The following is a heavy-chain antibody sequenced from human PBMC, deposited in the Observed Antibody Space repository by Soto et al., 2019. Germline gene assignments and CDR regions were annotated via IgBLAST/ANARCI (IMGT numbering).Heavy chain of an antibody. V-gene: IGHV6-1*01. Sequence: SQTLSLTCAITGDSVSSNSAGWSWVRQSPSRGLEWLGRTYYRSKWYYEYAVSVRGRITINPDSSKNQYSLQLNSVTPEDTAVYFCARGEQYSGRIFDYWGQGTLVTVSS. J-gene: IGHJ4*01. CDR1: GDSVSSNSAG. CDR3: ARGEQYSGRIFDY. D-gene: IGHD1-26*01. CDR2: TYYRSKWYY.